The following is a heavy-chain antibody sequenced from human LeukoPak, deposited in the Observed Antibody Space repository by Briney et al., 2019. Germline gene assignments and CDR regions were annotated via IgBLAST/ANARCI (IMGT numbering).Heavy chain of an antibody. CDR2: IDPSDSYT. V-gene: IGHV5-10-1*01. CDR3: AREDYYGSGSSYYFDY. J-gene: IGHJ4*02. D-gene: IGHD3-10*01. CDR1: GYSFTSYW. Sequence: GESLKISCKGSGYSFTSYWISWVRQMPGKGLEWIGRIDPSDSYTNYSPSFQGHVTISADKSISTAYLQWSSLKASDTAMYYCAREDYYGSGSSYYFDYWGQGTLVTVSS.